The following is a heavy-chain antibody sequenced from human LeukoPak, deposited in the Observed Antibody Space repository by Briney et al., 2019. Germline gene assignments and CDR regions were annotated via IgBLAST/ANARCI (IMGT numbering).Heavy chain of an antibody. D-gene: IGHD2-2*01. CDR2: IYYSGST. J-gene: IGHJ6*02. Sequence: SETLSLTCTVSGGSISSGGYYWSWIRQHPGKGLEWIVYIYYSGSTYYNPSLKSRVTISVDTSKNQFSLKLSSVTAADTAVYYCARDSRGCSSTSCYSYGMDVWGQGTTVTVSS. CDR3: ARDSRGCSSTSCYSYGMDV. CDR1: GGSISSGGYY. V-gene: IGHV4-31*03.